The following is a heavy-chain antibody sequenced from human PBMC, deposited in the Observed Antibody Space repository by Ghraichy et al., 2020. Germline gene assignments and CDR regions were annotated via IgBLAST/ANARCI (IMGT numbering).Heavy chain of an antibody. Sequence: GGSLRLSCAASGFTFSSYGMHWVRQAPGKGLEWVAVIWYDGSNKYYADSVKGRFTISRDNSKNTLYLQMNSLRVEDTAVYYCGRRIPAAGTGGVDYWGQGTLVTVSS. J-gene: IGHJ4*02. V-gene: IGHV3-33*01. D-gene: IGHD6-13*01. CDR3: GRRIPAAGTGGVDY. CDR2: IWYDGSNK. CDR1: GFTFSSYG.